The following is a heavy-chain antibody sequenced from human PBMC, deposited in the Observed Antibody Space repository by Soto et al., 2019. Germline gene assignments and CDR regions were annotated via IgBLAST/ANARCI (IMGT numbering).Heavy chain of an antibody. Sequence: SGPTLVNPTQTLTLTCTFSGFSLSNARMGVSWIRQPPGKALEWLAHIFSNDEKSYSTSLKSRLTISKDTSKSQVVLTMTNMDPVDTATYYCARIVFGDNWNDGPLWGQGTLVTVSS. CDR1: GFSLSNARMG. CDR2: IFSNDEK. J-gene: IGHJ4*02. D-gene: IGHD1-20*01. CDR3: ARIVFGDNWNDGPL. V-gene: IGHV2-26*01.